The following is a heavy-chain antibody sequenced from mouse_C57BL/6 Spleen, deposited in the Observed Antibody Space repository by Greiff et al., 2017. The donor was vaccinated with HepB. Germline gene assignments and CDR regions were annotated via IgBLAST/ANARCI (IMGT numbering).Heavy chain of an antibody. CDR1: GFTFSSYA. V-gene: IGHV5-4*01. J-gene: IGHJ4*01. D-gene: IGHD2-4*01. CDR2: ISDGGSYT. CDR3: ARDDYDEGDD. Sequence: EVQLVESGGGLVKPGGSLKLSCAASGFTFSSYAMSWVRQTPEKRLEWVATISDGGSYTYYPDNVKGRFTISRDNAKNNLYLQMSHLKSEDTAMYYCARDDYDEGDDWGQGTSVTVSS.